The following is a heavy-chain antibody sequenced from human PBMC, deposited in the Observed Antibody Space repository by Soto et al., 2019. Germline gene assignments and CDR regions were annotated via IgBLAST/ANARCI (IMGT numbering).Heavy chain of an antibody. J-gene: IGHJ4*02. D-gene: IGHD3-10*01. CDR3: AKRNQNYYGSGSYYTIDY. Sequence: PGGSLRLSCAASGFTVSSNYMSWVRQAPGKGLEWVSVIYSGGSTYYADSVKGRFTISRDNSKNTLYLQMNSLRAEDTAVYYCAKRNQNYYGSGSYYTIDYWGQGTLVTVSS. CDR1: GFTVSSNY. V-gene: IGHV3-66*04. CDR2: IYSGGST.